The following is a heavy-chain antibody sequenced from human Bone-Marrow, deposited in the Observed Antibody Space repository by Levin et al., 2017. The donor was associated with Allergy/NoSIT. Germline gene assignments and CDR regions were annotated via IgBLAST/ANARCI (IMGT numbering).Heavy chain of an antibody. Sequence: PGGSLRLSCAASGFAFSSFAMGWVRQAPGGGLEWVSTIGGRGDTSDYSDSVRGRFTVSRDNSNDTLFLQLSRLRPEDTATYSCAKQRGADIDFWGQGTLVTVSS. V-gene: IGHV3-23*01. CDR1: GFAFSSFA. J-gene: IGHJ4*02. D-gene: IGHD1-26*01. CDR3: AKQRGADIDF. CDR2: IGGRGDTS.